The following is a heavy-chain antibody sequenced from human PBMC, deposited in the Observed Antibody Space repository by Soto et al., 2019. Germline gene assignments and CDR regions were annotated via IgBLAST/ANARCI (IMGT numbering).Heavy chain of an antibody. J-gene: IGHJ4*02. CDR2: ISAYNGNT. D-gene: IGHD3-22*01. CDR3: ARAGDYYDSSGYLVY. CDR1: GYTFTSYG. V-gene: IGHV1-18*01. Sequence: ASVKVSCKASGYTFTSYGISWVRQAPGQGLEWMGWISAYNGNTNYAQKLQGRVTMTTDTSTSTAYMELRSLRSDDTAVYYCARAGDYYDSSGYLVYWGQGTLVTVSS.